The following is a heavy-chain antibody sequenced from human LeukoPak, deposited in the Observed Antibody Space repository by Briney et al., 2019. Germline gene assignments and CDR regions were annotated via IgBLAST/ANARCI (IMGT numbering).Heavy chain of an antibody. J-gene: IGHJ4*02. CDR3: ARHPFSSPFDY. Sequence: SETLSLTCTVSGGSVSSDYWSWIRQPPGKGLEWIGYIYHTGNSDYNPSLKSRATISLDTSKNQFSLKLTSVTAADTAVYFCARHPFSSPFDYWGQGTLVTVSS. CDR1: GGSVSSDY. V-gene: IGHV4-59*08. CDR2: IYHTGNS.